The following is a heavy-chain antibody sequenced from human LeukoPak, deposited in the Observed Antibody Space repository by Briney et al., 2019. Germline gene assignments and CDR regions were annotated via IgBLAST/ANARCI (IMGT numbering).Heavy chain of an antibody. CDR3: AKDPSKGELLPFDY. Sequence: GGSLRLSCAASGFTFSSYAMSWVRQAPGKGLEWVSAISGSGGSTYYADSVKGRFTIFRDNSKNTLYLQMNSLRAEDTAVYYCAKDPSKGELLPFDYWGQGTLVTVSS. D-gene: IGHD3-10*01. CDR2: ISGSGGST. J-gene: IGHJ4*02. CDR1: GFTFSSYA. V-gene: IGHV3-23*01.